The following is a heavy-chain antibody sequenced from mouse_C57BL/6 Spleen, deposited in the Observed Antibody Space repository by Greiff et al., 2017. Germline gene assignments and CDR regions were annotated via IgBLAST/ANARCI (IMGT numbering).Heavy chain of an antibody. CDR1: GYAFSSYW. V-gene: IGHV1-80*01. D-gene: IGHD1-1*01. CDR3: ARREGVTVVGGNYFDY. J-gene: IGHJ2*01. Sequence: VQGVESGAELVKPGASVKISCKASGYAFSSYWMNWVKQRPGKGLEWIGQIYPGDGDTNYNGKFKGKATLPADKSSSTAYIQLSSLTAEDSAVYFCARREGVTVVGGNYFDYWGQGTTLTVSS. CDR2: IYPGDGDT.